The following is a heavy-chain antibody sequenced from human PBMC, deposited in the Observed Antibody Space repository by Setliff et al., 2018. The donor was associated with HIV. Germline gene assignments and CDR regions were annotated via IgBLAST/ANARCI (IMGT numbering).Heavy chain of an antibody. Sequence: SETLSLTCTVSGGSIYTRTHFWGWIRQPPGKGLEWIASIYSGTTHYNPSLKSRVTISVDTSKNQFSLELSSVTATDTATYYCARHLAGDLGYWGQGTLVTVSS. CDR2: IYSGTT. D-gene: IGHD7-27*01. CDR1: GGSIYTRTHF. J-gene: IGHJ4*02. CDR3: ARHLAGDLGY. V-gene: IGHV4-39*01.